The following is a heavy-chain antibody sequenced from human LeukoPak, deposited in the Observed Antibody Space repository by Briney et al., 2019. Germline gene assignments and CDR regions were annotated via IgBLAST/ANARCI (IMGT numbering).Heavy chain of an antibody. V-gene: IGHV3-53*01. CDR1: GFSVSMNF. CDR3: ARTNGDSSGNYYFDH. D-gene: IGHD1-26*01. Sequence: GGSLRLSCAVSGFSVSMNFMSWVPQAPGKGLEWISIIYKGGHTFYADSVKGRFTVSRDTGKNTVYLEMNILSAEDTAVYYCARTNGDSSGNYYFDHWGQGTLVTVSS. J-gene: IGHJ4*02. CDR2: IYKGGHT.